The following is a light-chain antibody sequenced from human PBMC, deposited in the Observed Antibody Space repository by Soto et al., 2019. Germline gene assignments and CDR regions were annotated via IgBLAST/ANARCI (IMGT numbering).Light chain of an antibody. V-gene: IGKV1-5*03. CDR2: KSS. CDR1: QSINNW. J-gene: IGKJ1*01. CDR3: QQYESFPRT. Sequence: DSQMTQSPSTLSASVGDSVTSTCRASQSINNWLACDQQKPGKAPKLFIFKSSSLERGVPSRFSGIGSGTEFTLSISSLQPDDFATYFCQQYESFPRTFGQGTKVEI.